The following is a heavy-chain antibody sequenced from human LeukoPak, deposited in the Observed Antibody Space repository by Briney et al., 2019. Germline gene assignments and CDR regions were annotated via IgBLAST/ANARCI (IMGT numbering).Heavy chain of an antibody. CDR3: ARGAGIAAVADG. Sequence: ASVRVSCKASGYTLTSYYMHWVRQAPGQGLEWMGIINPTGGSTSYAQKFQGRVTMTRDTSTSTVYMELSSLRSEDTAVYYCARGAGIAAVADGWGQGTLVTVSS. V-gene: IGHV1-46*01. CDR2: INPTGGST. D-gene: IGHD6-13*01. J-gene: IGHJ1*01. CDR1: GYTLTSYY.